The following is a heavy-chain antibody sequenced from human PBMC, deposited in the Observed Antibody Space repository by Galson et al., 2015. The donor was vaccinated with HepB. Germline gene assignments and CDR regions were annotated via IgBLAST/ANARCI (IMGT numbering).Heavy chain of an antibody. CDR1: GFTFSRYG. D-gene: IGHD1-1*01. CDR2: IRYDGRNK. V-gene: IGHV3-33*01. CDR3: TGDRFETNPMDVVPGTIVK. Sequence: SLRLSCAASGFTFSRYGMQWVRQAPGKGLEWVADIRYDGRNKYSADSVRGRFTISRDNSKKTLYLQMDSLRDEDTAVYYCTGDRFETNPMDVVPGTIVKWGQGTLVTVSS. J-gene: IGHJ4*02.